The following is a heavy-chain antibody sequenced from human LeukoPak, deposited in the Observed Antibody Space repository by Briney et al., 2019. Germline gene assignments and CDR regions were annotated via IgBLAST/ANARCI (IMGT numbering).Heavy chain of an antibody. CDR3: ARVASFDY. CDR1: GFTFSNYE. Sequence: PGGSLRLSCAASGFTFSNYEMNWVRQAPGKGLEWISYIDSTSTTVYYGDSVKGRFTISRDNAENSLYLQMNSLRAEDTAVYYCARVASFDYWGQGTLVTVSS. V-gene: IGHV3-48*03. CDR2: IDSTSTTV. D-gene: IGHD2/OR15-2a*01. J-gene: IGHJ4*02.